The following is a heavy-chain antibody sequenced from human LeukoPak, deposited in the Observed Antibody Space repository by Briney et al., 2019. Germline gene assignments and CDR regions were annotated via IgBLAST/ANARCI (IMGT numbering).Heavy chain of an antibody. CDR3: AGIVGVRTVRYFDY. J-gene: IGHJ4*02. V-gene: IGHV3-11*04. D-gene: IGHD1-26*01. CDR2: ISSSGSTI. Sequence: GGSLRLSCAASGFTFSDYYMSWLRQAPGKGLEWVSYISSSGSTIYYADSVKGRFTISRDNAKNSLYLQMNSLRAEDTAVYYCAGIVGVRTVRYFDYWGQGTLVTVSS. CDR1: GFTFSDYY.